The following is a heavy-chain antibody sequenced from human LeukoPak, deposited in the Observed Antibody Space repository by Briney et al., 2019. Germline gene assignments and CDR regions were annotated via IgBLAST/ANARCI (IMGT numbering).Heavy chain of an antibody. CDR1: GFTFSSYW. Sequence: PGGSLRLSCAASGFTFSSYWMSWVRQAPGKGLEWVANIKQDGSEKYYVDSVKGRFTISRDNAKNSLYLQMNSLRAEDTAVYYCARGLRYSSGWYYFDYWGQGTLVTVSS. D-gene: IGHD6-19*01. V-gene: IGHV3-7*01. J-gene: IGHJ4*02. CDR3: ARGLRYSSGWYYFDY. CDR2: IKQDGSEK.